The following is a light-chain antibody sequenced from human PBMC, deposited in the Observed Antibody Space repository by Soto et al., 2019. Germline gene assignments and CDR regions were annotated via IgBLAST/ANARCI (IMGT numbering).Light chain of an antibody. J-gene: IGLJ1*01. CDR2: DVT. V-gene: IGLV2-11*01. CDR3: CSYAGSYTYV. Sequence: QSALTQPRSVSGSPGQSVTISCTGTSSDVGAYNSVSWYQHHPGKAPKLMIYDVTKGPSGVPDRFSGSKSGNTASLTISGLQAEDEADYYCCSYAGSYTYVFGTGTKVTVL. CDR1: SSDVGAYNS.